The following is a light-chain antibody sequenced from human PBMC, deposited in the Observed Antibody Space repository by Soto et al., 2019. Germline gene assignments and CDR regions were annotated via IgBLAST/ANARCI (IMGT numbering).Light chain of an antibody. CDR3: CSYAGDYTRV. CDR1: SSDVGSYNY. CDR2: DVS. J-gene: IGLJ3*02. Sequence: QSALTQPRSVSGSPGQSVTISCTGTSSDVGSYNYVSWYQQHPGKAPKLMIYDVSERPSGVPDRFFGSKSGNTAFLTISGLQAEDEADYYCCSYAGDYTRVFGGATKLTVL. V-gene: IGLV2-11*01.